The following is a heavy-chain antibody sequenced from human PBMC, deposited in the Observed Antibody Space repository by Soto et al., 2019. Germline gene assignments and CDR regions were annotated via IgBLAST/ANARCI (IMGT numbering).Heavy chain of an antibody. Sequence: QVQLVESGGGVVQPGRSLRLSCAASGFTFSSYAMHWVRQAPGKGLEWVAVISYDGSNKYYADSVKRRFTISRDNSKNTLYLQMNSLRAEDTAVYYCARDGSFGVVTPFRLGGMDVWGQGTTVTASS. CDR1: GFTFSSYA. V-gene: IGHV3-30-3*01. J-gene: IGHJ6*02. CDR2: ISYDGSNK. CDR3: ARDGSFGVVTPFRLGGMDV. D-gene: IGHD3-3*01.